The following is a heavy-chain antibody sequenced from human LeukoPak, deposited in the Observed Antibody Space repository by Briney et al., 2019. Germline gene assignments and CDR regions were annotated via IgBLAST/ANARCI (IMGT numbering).Heavy chain of an antibody. Sequence: SETLSLTCTVSGGSISSYYWSWIRQPPGKGLEWIGYIYYSGSTNYNPSLKSRVTMSVDRSKNQFSLKLRSVTAADTAVYYCARGTRSSGLYYWGRGTLVTVSS. CDR2: IYYSGST. V-gene: IGHV4-59*01. CDR1: GGSISSYY. CDR3: ARGTRSSGLYY. D-gene: IGHD3-10*01. J-gene: IGHJ4*02.